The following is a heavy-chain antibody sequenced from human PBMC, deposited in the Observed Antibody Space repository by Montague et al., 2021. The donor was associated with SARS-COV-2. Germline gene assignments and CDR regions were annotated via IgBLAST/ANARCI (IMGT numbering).Heavy chain of an antibody. V-gene: IGHV4-4*02. D-gene: IGHD3-3*01. CDR2: IYHSGST. CDR3: ARGYRRITIFGVVIYDAFDI. Sequence: SETLSLTCAVSGGSISSSNWWSWVRQPPGKGLEWIGEIYHSGSTNYNPSLKSRVTISVDKSKNQFSLKLSSVIAADTAVYYCARGYRRITIFGVVIYDAFDIWGQGTMVTVSS. J-gene: IGHJ3*02. CDR1: GGSISSSNW.